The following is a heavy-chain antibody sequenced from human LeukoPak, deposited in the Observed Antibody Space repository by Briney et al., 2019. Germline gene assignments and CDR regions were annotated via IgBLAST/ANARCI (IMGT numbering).Heavy chain of an antibody. D-gene: IGHD4-17*01. CDR2: IYYSGST. J-gene: IGHJ5*02. V-gene: IGHV4-39*01. Sequence: SETLSLTCTVSGGSISSSSYYWGWIRQSPGKGLEWIGNIYYSGSTYYNPSLKSRVTISVDTSKNQFSLKLSSVTAADTAVYYCARHRGYGDYVHTNWFDPWGQGTLVTVSS. CDR3: ARHRGYGDYVHTNWFDP. CDR1: GGSISSSSYY.